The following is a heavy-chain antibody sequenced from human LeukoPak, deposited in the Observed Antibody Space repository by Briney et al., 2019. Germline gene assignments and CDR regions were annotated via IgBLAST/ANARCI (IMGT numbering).Heavy chain of an antibody. Sequence: SVKVSCKASGGTFSSYGISWVRQAPGQGIEWMGGIIPIFGTANYAQKFQGRVTITADESTSTAYMELSSLRSEDTAVYYCAGPYSSSSYYYGMDVWGQGTTVTVSS. D-gene: IGHD6-6*01. V-gene: IGHV1-69*13. CDR3: AGPYSSSSYYYGMDV. CDR2: IIPIFGTA. J-gene: IGHJ6*02. CDR1: GGTFSSYG.